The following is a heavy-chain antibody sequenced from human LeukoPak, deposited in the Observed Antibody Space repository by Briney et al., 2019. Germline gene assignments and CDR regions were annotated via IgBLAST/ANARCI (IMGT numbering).Heavy chain of an antibody. J-gene: IGHJ5*02. Sequence: ASVKVSCKASGYIFTVYYMHWVRQAPGQGLEWMGQINPNSGGTNYAQKFQGRVTMTRDTSISTVYMELSRLRYDDTAVYYCARDAGNNWFDPWGQGTLVTVSS. D-gene: IGHD1-26*01. V-gene: IGHV1-2*06. CDR3: ARDAGNNWFDP. CDR1: GYIFTVYY. CDR2: INPNSGGT.